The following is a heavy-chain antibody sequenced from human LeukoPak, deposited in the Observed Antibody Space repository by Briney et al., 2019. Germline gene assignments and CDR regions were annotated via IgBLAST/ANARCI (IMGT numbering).Heavy chain of an antibody. CDR1: GFTFSSYA. D-gene: IGHD2-15*01. CDR3: ARDVNVVVHWDY. CDR2: IKQDGSEK. V-gene: IGHV3-7*03. J-gene: IGHJ4*02. Sequence: QPGGSLRLSCAASGFTFSSYAMSWVRQAPGKGLEWVANIKQDGSEKYYVDSVKGRFTISRDSAKNSLYLQMNSLRAEDTAVYYCARDVNVVVHWDYWGQGTLVTVSS.